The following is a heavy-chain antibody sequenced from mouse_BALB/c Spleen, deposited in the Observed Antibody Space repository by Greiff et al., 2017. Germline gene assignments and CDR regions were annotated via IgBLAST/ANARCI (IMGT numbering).Heavy chain of an antibody. J-gene: IGHJ2*01. CDR1: GYTFTSYW. Sequence: QVQLQQPGAELVRPGASVKLSCKASGYTFTSYWINWVKQRPGQGLEWIGNIYPSDSYTNYNQKFKDKATLTVDKSSSTAYMQLSSPTSEDSAVYYCSLYYRYDGGDDWGQGTTLTVSS. CDR3: SLYYRYDGGDD. V-gene: IGHV1-69*02. D-gene: IGHD2-14*01. CDR2: IYPSDSYT.